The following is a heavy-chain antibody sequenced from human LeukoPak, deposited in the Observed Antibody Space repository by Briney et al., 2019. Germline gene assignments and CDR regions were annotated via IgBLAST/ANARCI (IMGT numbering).Heavy chain of an antibody. D-gene: IGHD3-10*01. CDR1: GGTFSSYA. V-gene: IGHV1-69*13. CDR2: IIPIFGTA. J-gene: IGHJ6*02. Sequence: SVKVSCKASGGTFSSYAISWVRQAPGQGLEWMGGIIPIFGTANYAQKFQGRVTITADESTSTAYMELSSLRPEDTAVYYCARALSYYYGSGDDHYYYGMDVWGQGTTVTVSS. CDR3: ARALSYYYGSGDDHYYYGMDV.